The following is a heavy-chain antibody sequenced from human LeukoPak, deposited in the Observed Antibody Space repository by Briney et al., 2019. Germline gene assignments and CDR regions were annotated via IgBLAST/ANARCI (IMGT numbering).Heavy chain of an antibody. CDR1: GFTFSSYA. J-gene: IGHJ6*02. CDR3: ARVGRFGEYKQKSMDV. V-gene: IGHV3-30*04. Sequence: GGSLRLSCAASGFTFSSYAMHWVRQAPGKGLEWVAVISYDGSNKYYADSVKGRFTISRDNSKNTLYLQMNSLRAEDTAVYYCARVGRFGEYKQKSMDVWGQGTTVTVSS. CDR2: ISYDGSNK. D-gene: IGHD3-10*01.